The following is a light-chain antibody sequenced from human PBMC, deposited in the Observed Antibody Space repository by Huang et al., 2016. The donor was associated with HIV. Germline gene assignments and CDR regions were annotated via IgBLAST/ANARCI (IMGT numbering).Light chain of an antibody. CDR2: ATS. Sequence: DIQMTQSPSSLSASVGDRVTITCRASQGISNSVAWYQQRPGKATKLLLYATSRLETGAPARFSGSRSGTEYTLTISSLQPEDLETYYCQQYYNNPPWTFGQGTKVEIK. CDR3: QQYYNNPPWT. J-gene: IGKJ1*01. V-gene: IGKV1-NL1*01. CDR1: QGISNS.